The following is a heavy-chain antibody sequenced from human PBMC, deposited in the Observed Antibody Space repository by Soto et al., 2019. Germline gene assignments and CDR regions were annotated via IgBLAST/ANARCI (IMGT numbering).Heavy chain of an antibody. Sequence: TLSLTCTVSGGSISSYYWNWIRQPPGKGLEWIGYIYYSGSTNYNPSLKSRVTISVDTSKNQFSLKLSSVTAADTAVYYCARRKRGDDSDWGQGTLVTVSS. D-gene: IGHD5-12*01. CDR1: GGSISSYY. CDR2: IYYSGST. J-gene: IGHJ4*02. CDR3: ARRKRGDDSD. V-gene: IGHV4-59*08.